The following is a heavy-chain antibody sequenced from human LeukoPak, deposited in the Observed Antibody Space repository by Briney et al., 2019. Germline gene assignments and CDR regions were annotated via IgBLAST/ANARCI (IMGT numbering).Heavy chain of an antibody. CDR1: GDSISSSGYC. J-gene: IGHJ2*01. CDR2: ICYTGNT. V-gene: IGHV4-39*01. CDR3: ARGVTMIVVVIHDWYFDL. D-gene: IGHD3-22*01. Sequence: SETLSLTCTLSGDSISSSGYCWGWIRQPPGKGLECVGVICYTGNTYYNPSLKSRVTISVDTSKNQFSLRLSSVTAADTAVYYCARGVTMIVVVIHDWYFDLWGRGTLVTVSS.